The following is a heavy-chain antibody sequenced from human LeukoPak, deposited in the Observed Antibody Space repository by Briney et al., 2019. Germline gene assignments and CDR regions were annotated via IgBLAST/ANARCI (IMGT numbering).Heavy chain of an antibody. V-gene: IGHV3-21*03. J-gene: IGHJ4*02. D-gene: IGHD7-27*01. CDR1: GFTFSSYR. CDR3: ARDPSLGDDY. CDR2: ISSSSSYI. Sequence: GGSLRLSCAASGFTFSSYRMNWVRQAPGKGLEWVSSISSSSSYIYYADSVKGRFTISRDNAKNSLYLQMNSLRAEDTAVYYCARDPSLGDDYWGQGTLVTVSS.